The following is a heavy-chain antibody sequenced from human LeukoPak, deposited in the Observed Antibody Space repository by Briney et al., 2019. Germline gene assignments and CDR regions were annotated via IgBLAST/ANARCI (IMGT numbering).Heavy chain of an antibody. CDR1: GGSISSSNW. CDR3: ARDPVYCSGGSCYY. Sequence: SGTLSLTCAVSGGSISSSNWWSWVRQPPGKGLEWIGEIYHSGSTNYNPSLTSRVTISVDTSKNQFSLKLSSVTAADTAVYYCARDPVYCSGGSCYYWGQGTLVTVSS. D-gene: IGHD2-15*01. V-gene: IGHV4-4*02. J-gene: IGHJ4*02. CDR2: IYHSGST.